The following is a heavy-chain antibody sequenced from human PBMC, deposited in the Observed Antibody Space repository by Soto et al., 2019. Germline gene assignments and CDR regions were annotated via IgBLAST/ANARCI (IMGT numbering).Heavy chain of an antibody. Sequence: QVQLQESGPGLVKPSETLSLTCTVSGGSVSSGNYFWSWIRQPPGKDLEWIAYVYFSGSTNYNPSLKSPGTLSLDTSKNQFSLKLSPVTAADTAMYSCARLPRARNADPRRPLGYFDLWGRGTLVTVSS. D-gene: IGHD2-8*01. V-gene: IGHV4-61*01. J-gene: IGHJ2*01. CDR1: GGSVSSGNYF. CDR3: ARLPRARNADPRRPLGYFDL. CDR2: VYFSGST.